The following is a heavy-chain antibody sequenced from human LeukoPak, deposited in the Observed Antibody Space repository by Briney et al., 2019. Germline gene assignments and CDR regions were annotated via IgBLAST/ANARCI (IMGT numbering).Heavy chain of an antibody. CDR3: ARDQAGFWFDP. CDR1: GFTFSSYW. J-gene: IGHJ5*02. CDR2: IKQDGSEK. Sequence: GGSLRLSCAASGFTFSSYWMSWVRQAPGKGLEWVTNIKQDGSEKYYVDSVKGRFTISRDNAKNSLYLQMNSLRAEDTAVYYCARDQAGFWFDPWGQGTLVTVSS. V-gene: IGHV3-7*01. D-gene: IGHD6-25*01.